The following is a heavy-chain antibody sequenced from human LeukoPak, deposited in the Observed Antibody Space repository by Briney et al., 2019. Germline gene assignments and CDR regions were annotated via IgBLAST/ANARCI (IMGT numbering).Heavy chain of an antibody. D-gene: IGHD3-22*01. CDR1: GGSISSYY. Sequence: SETLSLTCTVSGGSISSYYWSWIRQTPGKGLEWIGYIYYSGSTNYNPSLKSRVTISVDTSKNQFSLKLSSVTVADTAIYYCARQTYYYDSSGHPYWYFDLWGRGTLVTVSS. J-gene: IGHJ2*01. V-gene: IGHV4-59*08. CDR3: ARQTYYYDSSGHPYWYFDL. CDR2: IYYSGST.